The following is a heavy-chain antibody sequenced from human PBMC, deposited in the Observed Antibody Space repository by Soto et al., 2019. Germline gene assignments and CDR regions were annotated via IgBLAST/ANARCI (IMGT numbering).Heavy chain of an antibody. CDR1: GGSFSGYY. Sequence: QVQLQQWGAGLLKPSETLSLTCAVYGGSFSGYYWSWIRQPPGKGLEWIGEINHSGSTNYNPSLKSRVTISVDTSKNQFSLKLSSVTAADTAVYYGARCFRYYDFWSGYPKTNWFDPCGQGTLVTVSS. CDR2: INHSGST. J-gene: IGHJ5*02. D-gene: IGHD3-3*01. V-gene: IGHV4-34*01. CDR3: ARCFRYYDFWSGYPKTNWFDP.